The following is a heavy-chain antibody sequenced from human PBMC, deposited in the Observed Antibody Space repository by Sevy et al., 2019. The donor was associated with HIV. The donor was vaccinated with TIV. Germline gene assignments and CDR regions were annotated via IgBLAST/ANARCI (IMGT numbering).Heavy chain of an antibody. D-gene: IGHD2-15*01. J-gene: IGHJ1*01. V-gene: IGHV3-48*02. Sequence: GGSLRLSCAASGFTFSSYSMNWVRQAPGKGLEWVSYISSSSSTIYYADSVKGRFTISRDNAKNSLYLQMNSLRDEDTAVYYCARRAGDCSGGSCYSRYFQHWGQDTLVTVSS. CDR1: GFTFSSYS. CDR3: ARRAGDCSGGSCYSRYFQH. CDR2: ISSSSSTI.